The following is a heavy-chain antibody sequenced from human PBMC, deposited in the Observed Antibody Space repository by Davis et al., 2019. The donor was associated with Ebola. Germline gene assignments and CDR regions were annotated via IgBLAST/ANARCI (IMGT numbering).Heavy chain of an antibody. CDR1: GFTFSSYG. J-gene: IGHJ4*02. V-gene: IGHV3-33*01. CDR3: ARDLWWYDEVY. D-gene: IGHD2-15*01. Sequence: GGSLRLSCAASGFTFSSYGMHWVRQAPGKGLEWVAVIWYDGSNKYYADSVKGRFTISRDNSKNTLYLQMNSLKIEDTAVYYCARDLWWYDEVYWGQGTLVTVSS. CDR2: IWYDGSNK.